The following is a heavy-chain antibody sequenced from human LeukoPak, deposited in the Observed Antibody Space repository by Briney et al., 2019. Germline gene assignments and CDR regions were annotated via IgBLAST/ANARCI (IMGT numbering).Heavy chain of an antibody. CDR3: ASSSNDYGDFYFDY. J-gene: IGHJ4*02. D-gene: IGHD4-17*01. CDR2: INHSGST. CDR1: GGSFSGYY. Sequence: SETLSLTCAVYGGSFSGYYWSWIRQPPGKGLEWIGEINHSGSTNYNPSLKSRVTISADTSKNQFSLKLSSVTAADTAVYYCASSSNDYGDFYFDYWGQGTLVTVSS. V-gene: IGHV4-34*01.